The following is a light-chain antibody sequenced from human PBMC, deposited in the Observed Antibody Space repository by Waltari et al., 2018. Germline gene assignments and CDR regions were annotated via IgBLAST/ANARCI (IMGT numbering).Light chain of an antibody. Sequence: QSALTQPRSVSGSPGQSVTISCTGTSSDVGGYNYVSWYQQHPGKAPKVLLYDVSHRPSGVPNRFSGAKSDNTASLTISGLQVEDEADYYCCSYAGSYIYVFGSGTKFTVL. CDR1: SSDVGGYNY. V-gene: IGLV2-11*01. J-gene: IGLJ1*01. CDR2: DVS. CDR3: CSYAGSYIYV.